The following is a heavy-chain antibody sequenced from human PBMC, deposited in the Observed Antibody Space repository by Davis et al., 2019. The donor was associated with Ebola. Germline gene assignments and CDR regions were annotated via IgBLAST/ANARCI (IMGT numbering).Heavy chain of an antibody. CDR3: AREGYYYDSSGYYRGAFDI. J-gene: IGHJ3*02. CDR2: IYYSGST. V-gene: IGHV4-39*01. D-gene: IGHD3-22*01. Sequence: SETLSLTCTVSGGSISSSSYYWGWIRQPPGKGLEWIGSIYYSGSTYYNPSLKSRVTISVDTSKNQFSLKLSSVTAAETAVYYCAREGYYYDSSGYYRGAFDIWGQGTMVTVSS. CDR1: GGSISSSSYY.